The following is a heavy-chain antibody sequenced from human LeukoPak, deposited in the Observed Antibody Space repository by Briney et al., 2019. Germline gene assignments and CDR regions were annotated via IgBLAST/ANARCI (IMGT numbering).Heavy chain of an antibody. CDR2: IYSDGSA. D-gene: IGHD3-10*01. J-gene: IGHJ6*02. CDR1: GFTVSSNS. Sequence: GGSLRLSCAASGFTVSSNSMSWVRQAPGKGLEWVSVIYSDGSAYYADSVKGRFTLSRDNSKNTLYLQMNSLRAEDTAVYYCARDSSERVRYYYHMDVWGQGTTVTVSS. V-gene: IGHV3-53*01. CDR3: ARDSSERVRYYYHMDV.